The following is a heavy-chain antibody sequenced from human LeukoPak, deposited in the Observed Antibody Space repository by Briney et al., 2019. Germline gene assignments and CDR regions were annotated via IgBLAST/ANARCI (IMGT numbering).Heavy chain of an antibody. J-gene: IGHJ5*02. D-gene: IGHD3-22*01. CDR1: GGSISSYY. Sequence: SETLSLTCTVSGGSISSYYWSWIRQPPGKGLEWIGYIYYSGSTNYNPSLKSRVTISVDTSKNQFSLKLSSVTAADTAVYYCARQPEEDYYDSSGYSYWFDPWGQGTLVTVSS. CDR3: ARQPEEDYYDSSGYSYWFDP. CDR2: IYYSGST. V-gene: IGHV4-59*08.